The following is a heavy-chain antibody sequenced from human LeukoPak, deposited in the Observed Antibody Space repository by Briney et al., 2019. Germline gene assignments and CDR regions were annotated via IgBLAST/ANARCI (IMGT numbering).Heavy chain of an antibody. CDR2: ISAYNGNT. CDR1: GYTFTSYG. D-gene: IGHD1-26*01. V-gene: IGHV1-18*01. J-gene: IGHJ5*02. CDR3: ARVSGSYLFAWFDP. Sequence: ASVKVSCKASGYTFTSYGISWVRQAPGQGLEWMGWISAYNGNTNYAQKLQGRATMTTDTSTSTAYMELRSLRSDDTAVYYCARVSGSYLFAWFDPWGQGTLVTVSS.